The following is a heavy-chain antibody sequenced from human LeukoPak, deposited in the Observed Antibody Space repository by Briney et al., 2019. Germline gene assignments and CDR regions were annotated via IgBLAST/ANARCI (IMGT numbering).Heavy chain of an antibody. D-gene: IGHD6-19*01. V-gene: IGHV3-11*01. CDR2: ISSSGSTI. J-gene: IGHJ3*02. CDR1: GSTFSDYY. Sequence: PGGSLRLSCAASGSTFSDYYMSWIRQAPGKGLEWVSYISSSGSTIYYADSVKGRFTISRGNAKNSLYLQMNSLRAEDTAVYYCARTYSSGWYSLDAFDIWGQGTMVTVSS. CDR3: ARTYSSGWYSLDAFDI.